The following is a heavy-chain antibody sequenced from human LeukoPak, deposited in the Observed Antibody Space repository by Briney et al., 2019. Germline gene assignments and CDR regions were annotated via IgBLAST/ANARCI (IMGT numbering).Heavy chain of an antibody. V-gene: IGHV3-23*01. Sequence: GGSLRLSCAASGFTFSSYAMSWVRQAPGKGLEWVSAISGSGGSTYYTDSVKGRFTISRDNAKNSLYLQMNSLRAEDTAVYYCARGTGPDAFDIWGQGTMVTVSS. CDR3: ARGTGPDAFDI. J-gene: IGHJ3*02. D-gene: IGHD2-8*02. CDR1: GFTFSSYA. CDR2: ISGSGGST.